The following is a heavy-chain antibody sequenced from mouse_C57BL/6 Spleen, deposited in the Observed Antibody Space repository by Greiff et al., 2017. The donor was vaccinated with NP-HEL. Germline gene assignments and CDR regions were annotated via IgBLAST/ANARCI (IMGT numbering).Heavy chain of an antibody. CDR1: GYTFTDYN. D-gene: IGHD2-2*01. J-gene: IGHJ4*01. CDR2: INPNNGGT. V-gene: IGHV1-18*01. Sequence: EVQLQQSGPELVKPGASVKIPCKASGYTFTDYNMDWVKQSHGKSLEWIGDINPNNGGTIYNQKFKGKATLTVDKSSSTSYMDLRSLASEDTAVYDCARWGGDDVGDYYAMDYWGQGTSVTVSS. CDR3: ARWGGDDVGDYYAMDY.